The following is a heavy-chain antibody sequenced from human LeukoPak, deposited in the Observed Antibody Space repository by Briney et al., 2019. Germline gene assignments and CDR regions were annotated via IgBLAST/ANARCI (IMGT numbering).Heavy chain of an antibody. J-gene: IGHJ3*02. Sequence: PGGSLRLSCAASGFTFSSHAMHWVRQAPGKGLEWVAVISYDGSNKYYADSVKGRFTISRDNSKNTLYLQMNSLRAEDTAVYYCASSDAFDIWGQGTMVTVSS. CDR2: ISYDGSNK. V-gene: IGHV3-30-3*01. CDR1: GFTFSSHA. CDR3: ASSDAFDI.